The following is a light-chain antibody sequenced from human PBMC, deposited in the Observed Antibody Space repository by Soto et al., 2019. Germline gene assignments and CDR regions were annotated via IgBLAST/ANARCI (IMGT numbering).Light chain of an antibody. J-gene: IGLJ1*01. Sequence: QSALTQPPSASGSPGQSVTISCTGTSSDVGCYNYVSWYQQHPGKAPKLMIYEVSKRPSGVPDRFSGSKSGNTASLTVSGLQAEDEADYYCSSYAGSNTSYVFGTGTKLTVL. CDR3: SSYAGSNTSYV. CDR2: EVS. CDR1: SSDVGCYNY. V-gene: IGLV2-8*01.